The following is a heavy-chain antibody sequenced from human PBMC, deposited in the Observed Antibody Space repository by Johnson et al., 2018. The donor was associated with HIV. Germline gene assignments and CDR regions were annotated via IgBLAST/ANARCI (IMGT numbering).Heavy chain of an antibody. V-gene: IGHV3-30*01. Sequence: QVQLVESGGGVVQPGRSLRLFCAVSGFNFNTYTMHWVRQAPGRGLEWVAVISYDGGNRYYADSVKGRFTISRDSSKNTLYLQMNSLRPDDTAFYYCARGRKDIAVVDGLDTDAFDTWGQGTVVTVSS. CDR1: GFNFNTYT. CDR2: ISYDGGNR. D-gene: IGHD2-2*01. CDR3: ARGRKDIAVVDGLDTDAFDT. J-gene: IGHJ3*02.